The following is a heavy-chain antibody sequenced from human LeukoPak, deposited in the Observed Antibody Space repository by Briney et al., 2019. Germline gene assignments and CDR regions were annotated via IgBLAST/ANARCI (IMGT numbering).Heavy chain of an antibody. CDR1: GYTFTGYY. CDR3: ARESLRHDDYVNYFDY. V-gene: IGHV1-46*01. Sequence: GASVKVSCKASGYTFTGYYMHWVRQAPGQGLEWMGIINPSGGSTSYAQKFQGRVTMTRDMSTSTVYMELSSLRSEDTAVYYCARESLRHDDYVNYFDYWGQGTLVTVSS. D-gene: IGHD4-17*01. CDR2: INPSGGST. J-gene: IGHJ4*02.